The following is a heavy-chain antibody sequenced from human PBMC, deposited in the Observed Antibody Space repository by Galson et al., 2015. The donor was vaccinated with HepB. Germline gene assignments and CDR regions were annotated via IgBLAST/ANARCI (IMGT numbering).Heavy chain of an antibody. V-gene: IGHV3-53*01. Sequence: SLRLSCAASGFTVSSNYMSWVRQAPGKGLEWVSVIYSGGSTYYADSVKGRFTISRDNSKNTLYLQMNSLRAEDTAVYYCARTGIAAAGTGDQVDYWGQGTLVTVSS. CDR1: GFTVSSNY. J-gene: IGHJ4*02. CDR3: ARTGIAAAGTGDQVDY. CDR2: IYSGGST. D-gene: IGHD6-13*01.